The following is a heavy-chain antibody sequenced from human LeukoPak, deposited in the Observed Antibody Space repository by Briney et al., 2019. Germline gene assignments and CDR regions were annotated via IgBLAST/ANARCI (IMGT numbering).Heavy chain of an antibody. J-gene: IGHJ4*02. V-gene: IGHV3-48*01. CDR1: EFTFISYS. CDR2: IARGIGTI. Sequence: GGSLRLSVAPPEFTFISYSINWVGQAPGRGLEWVAYIARGIGTIHYADSVQGRFTISRDNAKNSLHLQMNSLRAEDTAVYYCTRDPHALDYWGQGTLVTVSS. CDR3: TRDPHALDY.